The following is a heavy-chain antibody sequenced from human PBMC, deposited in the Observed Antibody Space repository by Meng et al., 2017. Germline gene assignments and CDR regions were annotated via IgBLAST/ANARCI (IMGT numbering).Heavy chain of an antibody. J-gene: IGHJ4*02. CDR3: ARRGIAARPFYH. V-gene: IGHV4-34*01. D-gene: IGHD6-6*01. Sequence: QVKIQPWGAGRLKPSLTLFLTCVGYGWSFSGYYWSWLRQPPGKGLESIGEINHSGSTNYNPSLPSRVTISVDTSKNQFSLKLSSVTAADTAVYYCARRGIAARPFYHWGQGTLVTVSS. CDR1: GWSFSGYY. CDR2: INHSGST.